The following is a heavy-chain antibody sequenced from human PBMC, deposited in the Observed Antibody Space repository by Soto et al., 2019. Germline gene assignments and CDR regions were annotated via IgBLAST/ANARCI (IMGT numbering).Heavy chain of an antibody. D-gene: IGHD6-13*01. CDR2: ISGSGGST. V-gene: IGHV3-23*01. Sequence: PGGSLRLSCAASGFTFSSYAMSWVRQAPGKGLEWVSAISGSGGSTYYADSVKGRFTISRDNSKNTLYLQMNSLRAEDTAVYYCAKDKVYSSSWPCYDYWGQGTLVTVSS. CDR3: AKDKVYSSSWPCYDY. J-gene: IGHJ4*02. CDR1: GFTFSSYA.